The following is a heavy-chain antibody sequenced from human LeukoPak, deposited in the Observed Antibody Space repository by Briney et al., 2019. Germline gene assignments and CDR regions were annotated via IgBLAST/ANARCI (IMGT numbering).Heavy chain of an antibody. CDR3: ARNYYDRSGYYLLDY. CDR1: GDSISSTSYY. CDR2: IYYRGST. J-gene: IGHJ4*02. Sequence: SETLSLTCTVSGDSISSTSYYWGWIRQLPGKGLEWIGSIYYRGSTYYNPSLKRRLTISVDTSKNQFSLKLRSVTAADTAVYYCARNYYDRSGYYLLDYWGQGTLVTVSS. D-gene: IGHD3-22*01. V-gene: IGHV4-39*07.